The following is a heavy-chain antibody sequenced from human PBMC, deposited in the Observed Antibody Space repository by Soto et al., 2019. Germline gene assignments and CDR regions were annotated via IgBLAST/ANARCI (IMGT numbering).Heavy chain of an antibody. CDR3: ARVVQARIWGSYRLSHFDY. CDR1: GFTFSSYW. J-gene: IGHJ4*02. Sequence: GGSLRLSCAASGFTFSSYWMSWVRQAPGKGLEWVASIKQDGSEKYYVDSVKGRFTISRDNAKNSLYLQMNSLRAEDTAVYYCARVVQARIWGSYRLSHFDYWGQGTLVTVSS. D-gene: IGHD3-16*02. V-gene: IGHV3-7*01. CDR2: IKQDGSEK.